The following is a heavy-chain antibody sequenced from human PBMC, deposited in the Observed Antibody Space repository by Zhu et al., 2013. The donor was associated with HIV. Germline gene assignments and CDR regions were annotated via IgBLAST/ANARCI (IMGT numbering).Heavy chain of an antibody. CDR1: GYTFGDYY. J-gene: IGHJ4*02. CDR2: INPKSGDR. V-gene: IGHV1-2*02. Sequence: QVQLVQSGAEVKKPGASVKVSCKTSGYTFGDYYLHWVRQAPGQGLEWMGWINPKSGDRYYAQNFQGRVTMTRDTSITTAYMELNRLRSDDTAVYSCARVGYYSDSSGPFDCWGQGTLVTVSS. D-gene: IGHD3-22*01. CDR3: ARVGYYSDSSGPFDC.